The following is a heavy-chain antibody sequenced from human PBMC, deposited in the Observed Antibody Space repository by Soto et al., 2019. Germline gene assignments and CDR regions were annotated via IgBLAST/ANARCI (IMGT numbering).Heavy chain of an antibody. CDR2: IKHSGLT. V-gene: IGHV4-34*01. Sequence: KPSESLCRTCAVSGGSSNDYYWSWIRQPPGKGLEWIGEIKHSGLTNYNSSLKSRITMSVDTTKNRFSLKLSSVTAADTAVYYGARVYSKTWYHDDRDISGQGTVLT. J-gene: IGHJ3*02. D-gene: IGHD5-12*01. CDR1: GGSSNDYY. CDR3: ARVYSKTWYHDDRDI.